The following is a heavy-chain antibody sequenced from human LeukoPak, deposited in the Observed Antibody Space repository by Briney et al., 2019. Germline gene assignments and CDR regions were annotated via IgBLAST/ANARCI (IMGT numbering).Heavy chain of an antibody. CDR2: IYHSGRT. D-gene: IGHD5-12*01. CDR1: GGSINSSNW. CDR3: ASSDGQPPRFDSSYDVFDY. V-gene: IGHV4-4*02. J-gene: IGHJ4*02. Sequence: SETLSLTCAVSGGSINSSNWWSWVRQPPGKGLEWIGEIYHSGRTNYNPSLKSRVTISLDKSKNQFSLNLSSVTAADTALYYCASSDGQPPRFDSSYDVFDYWGQGTLVTVSS.